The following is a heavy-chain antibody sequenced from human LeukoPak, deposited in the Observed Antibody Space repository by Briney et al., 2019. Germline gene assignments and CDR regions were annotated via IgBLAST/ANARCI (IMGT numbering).Heavy chain of an antibody. D-gene: IGHD2-2*01. CDR2: INAGNGNT. CDR3: ARDKKVGSTSSTRIGSWFDP. Sequence: ASVKVSCKASGYTFTSYAMHWVRQAPGQRLEWVGWINAGNGNTKYSQKFQGRVTITRDTSASTAYMELSSLRSEDTAVYYCARDKKVGSTSSTRIGSWFDPWGQGTLVTVSS. J-gene: IGHJ5*02. CDR1: GYTFTSYA. V-gene: IGHV1-3*01.